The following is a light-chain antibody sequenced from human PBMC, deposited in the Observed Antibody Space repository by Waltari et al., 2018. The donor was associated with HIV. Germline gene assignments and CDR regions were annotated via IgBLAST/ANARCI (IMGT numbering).Light chain of an antibody. CDR2: WAS. CDR1: QKILFSSTNKNY. V-gene: IGKV4-1*01. Sequence: DIVLTQSPDSLAVSLGERATMNCKSSQKILFSSTNKNYLSWYQQRPGQPPRLLIYWASSRESGVPERLTGSGSGTNFTLTISRLQADDVAVYFCQQYYSTPRTFGQGTKV. CDR3: QQYYSTPRT. J-gene: IGKJ1*01.